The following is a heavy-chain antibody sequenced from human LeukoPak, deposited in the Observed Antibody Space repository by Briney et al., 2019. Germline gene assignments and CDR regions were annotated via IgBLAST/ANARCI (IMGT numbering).Heavy chain of an antibody. V-gene: IGHV3-23*01. CDR1: GFTFNNYA. CDR2: IFGSGGSA. J-gene: IGHJ4*02. Sequence: GGSLRLSRAASGFTFNNYAMYWVRQAPGKGLEWVSGIFGSGGSAHYTDSVKGRFTISRDNSKNMVYLQVDSLRVEDTAIYYSGKTTTGYSSGRYPGWPVDYWGQGTLVTVSS. CDR3: GKTTTGYSSGRYPGWPVDY. D-gene: IGHD6-19*01.